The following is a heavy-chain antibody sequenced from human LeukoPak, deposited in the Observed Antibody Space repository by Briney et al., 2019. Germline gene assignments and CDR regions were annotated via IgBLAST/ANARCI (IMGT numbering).Heavy chain of an antibody. CDR3: ARDYGGNSGWFDP. CDR2: KNPNSGNT. Sequence: ASVKVSCKASGYTFTSYDLSWVRQATGQGLEWLGWKNPNSGNTGYAQKFQGRITMTRDTSISTAFMELSSLRFDDTAVYYCARDYGGNSGWFDPWGQGTLVTVSS. CDR1: GYTFTSYD. J-gene: IGHJ5*02. V-gene: IGHV1-8*01. D-gene: IGHD4-23*01.